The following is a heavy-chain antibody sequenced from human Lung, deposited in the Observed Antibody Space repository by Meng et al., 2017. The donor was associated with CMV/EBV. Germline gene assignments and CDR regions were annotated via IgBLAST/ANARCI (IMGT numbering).Heavy chain of an antibody. J-gene: IGHJ6*02. D-gene: IGHD3-3*01. CDR2: INTYKGNT. Sequence: SVXVSCKASDYSFTSYGISWVRQAPGQGLEWMGWINTYKGNTNYAQKFQGRVTMTAEKSTSTVYMEVRGLRFDDTAIYYCARSITIYRIDVWGLGTAVTVSS. CDR3: ARSITIYRIDV. V-gene: IGHV1-18*01. CDR1: DYSFTSYG.